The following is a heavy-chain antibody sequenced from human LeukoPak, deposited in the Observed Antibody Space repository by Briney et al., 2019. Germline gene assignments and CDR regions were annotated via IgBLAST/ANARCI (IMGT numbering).Heavy chain of an antibody. CDR2: IIPILGIA. Sequence: AAVKVSCKASGGTFSSYTISWVRQAPGQGLEWMGRIIPILGIANYAQKFQGRVTITADKSTSTAYMELSSLRSEDTAVYYGARVGAAAGDSYWGQGTLVTVSS. V-gene: IGHV1-69*02. D-gene: IGHD6-13*01. CDR1: GGTFSSYT. CDR3: ARVGAAAGDSY. J-gene: IGHJ4*02.